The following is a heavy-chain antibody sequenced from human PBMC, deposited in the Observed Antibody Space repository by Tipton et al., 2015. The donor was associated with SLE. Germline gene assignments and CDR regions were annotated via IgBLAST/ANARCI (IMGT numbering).Heavy chain of an antibody. D-gene: IGHD3-16*01. V-gene: IGHV4-61*01. CDR3: ARLWGSQMDV. Sequence: TLSLTCTVSGVSVSSGSYYWTWIRQPPGKGLEWMGYIDYSGSANYKPSLKSRLTISIDTSKSQFSLKVKSMTAADTAVYFCARLWGSQMDVWGKGTTVTVSS. J-gene: IGHJ6*04. CDR1: GVSVSSGSYY. CDR2: IDYSGSA.